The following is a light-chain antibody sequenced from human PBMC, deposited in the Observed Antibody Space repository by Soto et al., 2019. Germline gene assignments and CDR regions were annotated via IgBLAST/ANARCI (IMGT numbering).Light chain of an antibody. CDR1: QAMSTY. Sequence: DIQLTQSPSFLSAFVGDTVTITCRASQAMSTYLAWYQQKPGKVPKLLIRSASTLQSGVPPRFSGGGSGTKFTLKISTLQPDDSGIYYCQKLKGYQLSFGGGPNGEIK. J-gene: IGKJ4*01. CDR2: SAS. V-gene: IGKV1-9*01. CDR3: QKLKGYQLS.